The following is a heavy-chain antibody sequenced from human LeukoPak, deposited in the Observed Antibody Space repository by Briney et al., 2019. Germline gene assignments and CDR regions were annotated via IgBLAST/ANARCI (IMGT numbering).Heavy chain of an antibody. CDR1: GFTFSRSA. V-gene: IGHV3-23*01. D-gene: IGHD5-12*01. CDR2: ISGSGGSSGGDT. CDR3: AKSGYHRFDY. Sequence: GGSLRLSCAASGFTFSRSAMSWVRKAPGKGLEWVSNISGSGGSSGGDTYYADSVKGRFTISRDNSKSTLYLQMNSLRAEDTAVYYCAKSGYHRFDYWGQGTLLTVSS. J-gene: IGHJ4*02.